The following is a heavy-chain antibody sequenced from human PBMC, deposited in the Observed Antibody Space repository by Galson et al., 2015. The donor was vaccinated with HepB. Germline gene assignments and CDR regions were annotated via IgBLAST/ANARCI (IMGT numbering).Heavy chain of an antibody. D-gene: IGHD3-10*01. CDR1: GYTFTSYG. V-gene: IGHV1-18*04. CDR3: ARGHLTRYYYGSGSYGGRIPGWFDP. J-gene: IGHJ5*02. Sequence: SVKVSCKASGYTFTSYGISWVRRAPGQGLEWMGWISAYNGNTNYAQKLQGRVTMTTDTSTSTAYMELRSLRSDDTAVYYCARGHLTRYYYGSGSYGGRIPGWFDPWGQGTLVTVSS. CDR2: ISAYNGNT.